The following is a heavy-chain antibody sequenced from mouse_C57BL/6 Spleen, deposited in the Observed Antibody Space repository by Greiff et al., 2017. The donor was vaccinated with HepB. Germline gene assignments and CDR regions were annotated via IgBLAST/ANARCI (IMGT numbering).Heavy chain of an antibody. V-gene: IGHV1-69*01. J-gene: IGHJ2*01. CDR2: IDPSASYT. CDR1: GYTFTSYW. CDR3: ARGPYFDY. Sequence: QVQLQQPGAELVMPGASVKLSCKASGYTFTSYWMHWVKQRPGQGLEWIGEIDPSASYTNYNQKFKGKSTLTVDKSSSTAYMQLSSPTSEDSAVYYCARGPYFDYWGQGTTLTVSS.